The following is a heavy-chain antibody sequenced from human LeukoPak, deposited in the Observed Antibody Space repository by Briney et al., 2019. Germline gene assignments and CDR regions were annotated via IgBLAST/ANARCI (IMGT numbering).Heavy chain of an antibody. J-gene: IGHJ3*02. CDR2: IRSKAYGGTT. CDR3: TRGRYQLLFLTSSFLTGHDAFDI. CDR1: GFTFGDYA. V-gene: IGHV3-49*03. D-gene: IGHD2-2*01. Sequence: GSLRLSCTASGFTFGDYAMSWFRQAPGKGLEWVGFIRSKAYGGTTEYAASVKGRFTISRDDSKSIAYLQMNSLKTEDTAVYYCTRGRYQLLFLTSSFLTGHDAFDIWGQGTMVTVSS.